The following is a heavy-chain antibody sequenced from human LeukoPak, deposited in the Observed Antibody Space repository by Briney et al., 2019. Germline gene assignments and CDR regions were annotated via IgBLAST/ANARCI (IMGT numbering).Heavy chain of an antibody. Sequence: GGSLRLSCEASGFTFINAWMSWVRQVPGKGLEWLGRIKSKSADETTDYGASVKGRFTISRDDSKDMVHLQMNSLRAEDTALYYCAKGNYYGVEPEGYLDYWGQGTLVTVSS. CDR2: IKSKSADETT. CDR3: AKGNYYGVEPEGYLDY. V-gene: IGHV3-15*05. CDR1: GFTFINAW. J-gene: IGHJ4*02. D-gene: IGHD4-17*01.